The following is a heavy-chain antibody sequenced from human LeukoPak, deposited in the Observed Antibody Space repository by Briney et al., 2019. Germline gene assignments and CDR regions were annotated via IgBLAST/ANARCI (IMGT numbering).Heavy chain of an antibody. V-gene: IGHV1-69*06. CDR1: GGTFSSYA. Sequence: SVTVSCKASGGTFSSYAISWVRQAPGQGLEWMGGIIPIFGTANYAQKFQGRVTITADKSTSTAYMELSSLRSEDTAVYYCASSGSGSYIYYYGMDVWGKGTTVTVSS. D-gene: IGHD3-10*01. CDR2: IIPIFGTA. J-gene: IGHJ6*04. CDR3: ASSGSGSYIYYYGMDV.